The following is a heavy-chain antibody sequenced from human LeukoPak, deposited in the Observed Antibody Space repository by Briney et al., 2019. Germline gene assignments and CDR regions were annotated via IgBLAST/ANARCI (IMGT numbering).Heavy chain of an antibody. CDR1: SISSYY. Sequence: SISSYYWSWIRQPPGKGLEWIGYIYYSGSTNYNPSLKSRVTISVDTSKNQFSLKLSSVTAADTAVYYCARARECIRPNPFD. CDR2: IYYSGST. CDR3: ARARECIRPNPFD. D-gene: IGHD3-10*01. J-gene: IGHJ2*01. V-gene: IGHV4-59*01.